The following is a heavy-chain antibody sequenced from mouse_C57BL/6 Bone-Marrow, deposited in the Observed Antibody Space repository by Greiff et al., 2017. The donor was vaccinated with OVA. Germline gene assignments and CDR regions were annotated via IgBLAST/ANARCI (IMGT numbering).Heavy chain of an antibody. D-gene: IGHD3-2*02. V-gene: IGHV1-74*01. Sequence: QVQLQQPGAELVKPGASVKVSCKASGYTFTSYWMHWVKQRPGQGLEWIGRIHPSDSDTNYNQKFKGKASLTVDKSFSTAYMQLSSLTSEDSAVYYCAIGCRSGPAMDYWGQGTSVTVSS. CDR2: IHPSDSDT. CDR3: AIGCRSGPAMDY. J-gene: IGHJ4*01. CDR1: GYTFTSYW.